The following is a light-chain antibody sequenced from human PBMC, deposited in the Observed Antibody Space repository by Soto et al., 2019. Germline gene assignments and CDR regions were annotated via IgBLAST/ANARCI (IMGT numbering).Light chain of an antibody. V-gene: IGKV2-28*01. Sequence: DIVLTQSPLSLPVTPGEPASISCRSSQSLLSSIGKTYLDWYLQKPGQSPQVLIYLGSNRASGVPDRFSGSGSGTDFTLKISRVEAEDVGIYYCMQGLTTPLTFGGGTKVEIK. CDR2: LGS. J-gene: IGKJ4*01. CDR3: MQGLTTPLT. CDR1: QSLLSSIGKTY.